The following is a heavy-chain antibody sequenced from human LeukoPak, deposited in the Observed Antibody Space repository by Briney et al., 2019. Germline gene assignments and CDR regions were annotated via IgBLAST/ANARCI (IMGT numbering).Heavy chain of an antibody. J-gene: IGHJ4*02. CDR1: GFTFSSYA. V-gene: IGHV3-64*01. D-gene: IGHD1-26*01. Sequence: GGSLRLSCAASGFTFSSYAMRWVRQAPGKGLEYVSAISSNGGSTYYANSVKGRFTISRDNSKNTLYLQMGSLRAEDMAVYYCARGRFSEWYSGSYPNPIFDYWGQGTLVTVSS. CDR3: ARGRFSEWYSGSYPNPIFDY. CDR2: ISSNGGST.